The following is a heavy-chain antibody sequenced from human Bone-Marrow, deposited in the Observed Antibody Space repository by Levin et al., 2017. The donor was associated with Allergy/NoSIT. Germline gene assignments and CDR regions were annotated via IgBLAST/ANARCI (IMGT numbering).Heavy chain of an antibody. CDR2: VYHSGST. CDR3: ARGGTGYIDY. Sequence: RSQTLSLTCAVSGGSISSTNWWTWVRQPPGKGLEWIGEVYHSGSTNYNPSLKSRVTISVDNSKNQFSLKVTSVTAADTAVYYCARGGTGYIDYWGQGTLVTVSS. CDR1: GGSISSTNW. J-gene: IGHJ4*02. V-gene: IGHV4-4*02. D-gene: IGHD2-8*02.